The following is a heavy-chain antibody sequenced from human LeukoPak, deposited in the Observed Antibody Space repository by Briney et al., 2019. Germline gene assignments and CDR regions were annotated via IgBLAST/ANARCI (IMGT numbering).Heavy chain of an antibody. Sequence: ASVKVSCKASGYTFTSYYMHWVRQAPGQGLEWMGWINPNSGGTNYAQKFQGRVTMTRDTSISTAYMELSRLRSDDTAVYYCARDRFYYYDSSNFDYWGQGTLVTVSS. CDR1: GYTFTSYY. J-gene: IGHJ4*02. CDR2: INPNSGGT. CDR3: ARDRFYYYDSSNFDY. D-gene: IGHD3-22*01. V-gene: IGHV1-2*02.